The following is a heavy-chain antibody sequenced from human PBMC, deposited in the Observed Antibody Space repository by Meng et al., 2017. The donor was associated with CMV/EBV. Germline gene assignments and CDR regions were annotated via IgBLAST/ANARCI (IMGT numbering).Heavy chain of an antibody. J-gene: IGHJ3*02. CDR1: GFTFSSYA. Sequence: GESLKISCAASGFTFSSYAMSWVRQAPGKGLEWVSAISGSGGSTYYADSVKGRFTIPRDNSKNTLYLQMNSLRAEDTAVYYCAKAFTRPTYYYDSSGHPDAFDIWGQGTMVTVSS. D-gene: IGHD3-22*01. V-gene: IGHV3-23*01. CDR3: AKAFTRPTYYYDSSGHPDAFDI. CDR2: ISGSGGST.